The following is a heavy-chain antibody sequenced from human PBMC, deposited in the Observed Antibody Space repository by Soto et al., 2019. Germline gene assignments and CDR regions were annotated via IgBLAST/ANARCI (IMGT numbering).Heavy chain of an antibody. Sequence: QVQLVQSGAEVQKPGASVKVSCKASGYTFTGYYMHWVRQAPGQGLEWMGWINPNSGGTNYAQKFQCRVTMPRDTSISTAYMELSRLRSDDTAVYYCAREIAVAGTSFDYWGQGTLVTVSS. D-gene: IGHD6-19*01. CDR1: GYTFTGYY. CDR2: INPNSGGT. V-gene: IGHV1-2*02. CDR3: AREIAVAGTSFDY. J-gene: IGHJ4*02.